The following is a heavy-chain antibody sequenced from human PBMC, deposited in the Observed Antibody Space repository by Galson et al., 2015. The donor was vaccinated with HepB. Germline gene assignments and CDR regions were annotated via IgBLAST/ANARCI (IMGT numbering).Heavy chain of an antibody. Sequence: TLSLTCTVSGGFVSSGSYYWSWIRQPAGKGLEWIGRIYPSGSTYYNPSLMSRVTMSADTSKNQLSLNLNSVTAADTAVYYCARDPPYSFGWYFDCWGQGTLVTVSS. CDR2: IYPSGST. J-gene: IGHJ4*02. CDR3: ARDPPYSFGWYFDC. D-gene: IGHD6-19*01. V-gene: IGHV4-61*02. CDR1: GGFVSSGSYY.